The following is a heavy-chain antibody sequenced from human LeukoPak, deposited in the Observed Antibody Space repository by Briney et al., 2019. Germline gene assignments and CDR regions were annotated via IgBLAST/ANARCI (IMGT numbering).Heavy chain of an antibody. D-gene: IGHD3-9*01. CDR2: ICSDGSKT. J-gene: IGHJ4*02. CDR1: GFIFSNYC. V-gene: IGHV3-74*01. Sequence: GGSLRLSCAASGFIFSNYCMHWVRQAPGKGLVWVSRICSDGSKTDYADSVKGRFTISRDNAKNTLSLQMNSLRAEDTAVYYCTKDFDADTGCWGQGTLVSVSS. CDR3: TKDFDADTGC.